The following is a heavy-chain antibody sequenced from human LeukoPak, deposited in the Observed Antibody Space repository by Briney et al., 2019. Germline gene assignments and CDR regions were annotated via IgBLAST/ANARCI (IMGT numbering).Heavy chain of an antibody. V-gene: IGHV5-51*01. CDR1: GYSFTSYW. D-gene: IGHD3-3*01. Sequence: GESLKISCKGSGYSFTSYWIGWVRQMPGKGLEWMGIIYPGDSDTRYSPSFQGQVTISADKSISTAYLQWSSLRASDTAMYYRARGHYDFWSGPKGHAFDIWGQGTMVTVSS. CDR3: ARGHYDFWSGPKGHAFDI. J-gene: IGHJ3*02. CDR2: IYPGDSDT.